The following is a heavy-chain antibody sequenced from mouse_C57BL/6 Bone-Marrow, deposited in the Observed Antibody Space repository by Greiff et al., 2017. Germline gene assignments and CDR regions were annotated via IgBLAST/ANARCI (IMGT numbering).Heavy chain of an antibody. V-gene: IGHV14-4*01. Sequence: EVQLQQSGAELVRPGASVKLSCTASGFNIKDDYMHWVKQRPEKGLEWIGWLDPENGDTEYASKFQGKATITADTSSNTAYLQLSSLTSEDTAVYYCTTGEYYGNYDWYFDVWGTGTTVTVSS. CDR1: GFNIKDDY. D-gene: IGHD2-1*01. CDR3: TTGEYYGNYDWYFDV. J-gene: IGHJ1*03. CDR2: LDPENGDT.